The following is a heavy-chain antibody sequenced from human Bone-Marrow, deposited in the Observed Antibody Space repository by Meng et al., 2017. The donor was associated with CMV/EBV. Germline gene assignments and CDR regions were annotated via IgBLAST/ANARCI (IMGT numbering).Heavy chain of an antibody. D-gene: IGHD3-3*01. J-gene: IGHJ6*02. CDR1: GGSISSSSYY. Sequence: SETLSLTCTVSGGSISSSSYYWGWIRQPPGKGLEWIGSIYYSGSTYYNPSLKSRVTISVDTSKNQFSLKLSSVTAADTAVYYCARQQLKLRFWSGQRGRTGYGMDVWGQGTTVTVSS. CDR3: ARQQLKLRFWSGQRGRTGYGMDV. V-gene: IGHV4-39*07. CDR2: IYYSGST.